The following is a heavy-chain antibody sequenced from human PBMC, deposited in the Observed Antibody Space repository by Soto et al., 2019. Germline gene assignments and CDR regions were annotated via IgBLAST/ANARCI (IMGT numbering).Heavy chain of an antibody. CDR1: YAKSVSSAGR. CDR2: IYHSGGT. CDR3: ARVRPAPFTIFAY. Sequence: SETMRVTSTVAYAKSVSSAGRWIWIRQSPGKGLEWIGSIYHSGGTYYSPSLKSRVPISLEQSKDQFSLKLSSVTAADTAVYYCARVRPAPFTIFAYWVQGTPVTVSS. D-gene: IGHD1-1*01. V-gene: IGHV4-39*07. J-gene: IGHJ1*01.